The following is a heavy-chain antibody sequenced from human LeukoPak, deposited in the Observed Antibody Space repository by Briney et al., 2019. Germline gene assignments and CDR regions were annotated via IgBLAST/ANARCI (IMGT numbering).Heavy chain of an antibody. J-gene: IGHJ4*02. CDR1: GGSISSYY. D-gene: IGHD6-13*01. Sequence: PSETLSLTCTVSGGSISSYYWNWIRQPPGKGLDWIGYIYYSGSTNYNPSLKSRVTISVDTSKNQFSLKPSSVTAADTAVYYCARSIAAAGTHFDYWGQGTLVTVSS. CDR2: IYYSGST. CDR3: ARSIAAAGTHFDY. V-gene: IGHV4-59*01.